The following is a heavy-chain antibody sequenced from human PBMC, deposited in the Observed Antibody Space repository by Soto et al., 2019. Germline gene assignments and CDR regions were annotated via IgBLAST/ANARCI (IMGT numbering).Heavy chain of an antibody. CDR1: GGTLSSYS. V-gene: IGHV1-69*01. CDR3: GTMPYTWNDQESPY. J-gene: IGHJ4*02. CDR2: IVPIFGPP. D-gene: IGHD1-1*01. Sequence: QVQLVQSGAEVKKPGSSVRVSCKASGGTLSSYSISWVRQAPGQGFEWMGGIVPIFGPPAYAQKFQGRVTISADEAMSTAYLELGGLMSEDTAVYYCGTMPYTWNDQESPYWGQGTLVTVSS.